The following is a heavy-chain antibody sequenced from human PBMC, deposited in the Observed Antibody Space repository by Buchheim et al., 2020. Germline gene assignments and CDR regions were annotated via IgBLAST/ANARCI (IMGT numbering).Heavy chain of an antibody. CDR3: ARAGTGITIFGGVNGLDV. CDR1: GFTFSNYW. CDR2: IKQDGSEK. J-gene: IGHJ6*02. V-gene: IGHV3-7*01. Sequence: EVQLEESGGGLVLPGGSLRLSCAGSGFTFSNYWMTWVRQAPGMGLEWVANIKQDGSEKIYVDSVKGLFTISRDNAKSSLSLHMSSLKAEDTAVYYCARAGTGITIFGGVNGLDVWGQGAT. D-gene: IGHD3-3*01.